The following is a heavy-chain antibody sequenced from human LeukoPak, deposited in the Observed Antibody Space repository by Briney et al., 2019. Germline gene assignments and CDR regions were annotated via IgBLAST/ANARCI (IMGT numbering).Heavy chain of an antibody. CDR3: ARLETGNSAYYYYCGMDV. CDR2: INHSGST. D-gene: IGHD4-23*01. Sequence: SEALSLTCAVYGGSFSGYYWSWIRQPPWKGLEGIGEINHSGSTNYNPSLKSRVTMSVYPSKNQFSLKLSSVTAADRAVYYCARLETGNSAYYYYCGMDVWGQGTKVTVSS. J-gene: IGHJ6*02. V-gene: IGHV4-34*01. CDR1: GGSFSGYY.